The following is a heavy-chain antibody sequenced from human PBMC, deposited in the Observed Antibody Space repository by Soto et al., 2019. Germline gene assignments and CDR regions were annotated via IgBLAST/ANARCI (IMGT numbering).Heavy chain of an antibody. D-gene: IGHD6-19*01. J-gene: IGHJ4*02. CDR1: GASVSTYSYY. CDR2: IYYTGNT. V-gene: IGHV4-61*03. Sequence: QVQLQESGPGLVKPSETLSLTCTVSGASVSTYSYYWSWIRQPPGKGLEWIGYIYYTGNTRYHSSLKSRVTISVDTSKDLVSLKLSSVTASDTAVYFCARGRGSGWRVESWGQGTLVTVAS. CDR3: ARGRGSGWRVES.